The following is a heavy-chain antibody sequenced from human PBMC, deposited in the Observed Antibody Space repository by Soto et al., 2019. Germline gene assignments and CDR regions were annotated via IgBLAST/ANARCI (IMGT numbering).Heavy chain of an antibody. D-gene: IGHD3-22*01. V-gene: IGHV4-31*03. J-gene: IGHJ4*02. CDR3: ASRIITPKFATF. CDR2: IYNSGSP. CDR1: GASISSNTYY. Sequence: QVRLQESGPGLLKPSQTLSFTCTVSGASISSNTYYWSWVCQRPGKGLEWIGYIYNSGSPYYDPSLKSRVNISVDTSKNQFSLKLTSVTAADTAVYFCASRIITPKFATFWSQGTLITVSS.